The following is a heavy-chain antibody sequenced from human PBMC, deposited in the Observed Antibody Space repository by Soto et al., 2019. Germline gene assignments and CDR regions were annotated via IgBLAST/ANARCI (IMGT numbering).Heavy chain of an antibody. Sequence: GASVKVSCKASGYTFTSYGISWVRQAPGQGLEWMGWISTYNGNTNYAQKLQGRVTMTTDKSTSTAYMGLSSLRSEDTAVYYCARDDIVATAHYYHYHMAVWGKGTTVPVSS. V-gene: IGHV1-18*01. J-gene: IGHJ6*03. CDR2: ISTYNGNT. D-gene: IGHD5-12*01. CDR1: GYTFTSYG. CDR3: ARDDIVATAHYYHYHMAV.